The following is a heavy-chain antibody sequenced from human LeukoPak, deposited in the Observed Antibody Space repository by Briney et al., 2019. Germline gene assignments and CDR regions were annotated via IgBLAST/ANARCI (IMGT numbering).Heavy chain of an antibody. CDR2: IRYDGSNK. CDR3: AKGAHFYYDSSGDFDY. V-gene: IGHV3-30*02. J-gene: IGHJ4*02. Sequence: AGGSLRLSCAASGFTFSNFGMHWVRQAPGKGLEWVALIRYDGSNKYYADSVKGRFTISRDNSKNTLYLQMSSLRAEDTAVYYCAKGAHFYYDSSGDFDYWGQGTLVTVSS. D-gene: IGHD3-22*01. CDR1: GFTFSNFG.